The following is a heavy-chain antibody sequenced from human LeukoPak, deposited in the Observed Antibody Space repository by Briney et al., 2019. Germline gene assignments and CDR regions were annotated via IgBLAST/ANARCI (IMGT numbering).Heavy chain of an antibody. V-gene: IGHV1-2*02. Sequence: ASVKVSCKASGYTFTGYYMHRVRQAPGQGLEWMGWINPNSGGTNYAQKFQGRVTMTRDTSISAAYMELSRLRSDDTAVYYCARDETGEGAFDIWGQGTMVTVSS. CDR2: INPNSGGT. D-gene: IGHD7-27*01. CDR3: ARDETGEGAFDI. J-gene: IGHJ3*02. CDR1: GYTFTGYY.